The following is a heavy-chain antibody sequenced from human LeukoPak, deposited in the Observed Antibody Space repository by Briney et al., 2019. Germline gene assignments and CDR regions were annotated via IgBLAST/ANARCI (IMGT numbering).Heavy chain of an antibody. Sequence: GASVKVSCKASGYTFTAYYIHWVRQAPGQGLEWMGGINPDSGGISYAQSFKGRVTMTRDTANSTAYLEMNRLRSDDTAVYYCARAADRAQNYNFWSGYFARFDYWGQGTLGTVSS. D-gene: IGHD3-3*01. CDR1: GYTFTAYY. J-gene: IGHJ4*02. CDR3: ARAADRAQNYNFWSGYFARFDY. V-gene: IGHV1-2*02. CDR2: INPDSGGI.